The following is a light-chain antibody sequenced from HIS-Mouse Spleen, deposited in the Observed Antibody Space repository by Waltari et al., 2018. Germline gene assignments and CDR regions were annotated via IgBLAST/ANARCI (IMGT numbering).Light chain of an antibody. J-gene: IGLJ2*01. CDR1: SSDVGSYNL. CDR2: EGS. CDR3: CSYAGSSTVV. Sequence: QSALTQPASVSGSPGPSITISCTATSSDVGSYNLVSWYQQHPGKAPKLMIHEGSKRPSGVSNRFSGSKSGNTASLTISGLQAEDEADYYCCSYAGSSTVVFGGGTKLTVL. V-gene: IGLV2-23*01.